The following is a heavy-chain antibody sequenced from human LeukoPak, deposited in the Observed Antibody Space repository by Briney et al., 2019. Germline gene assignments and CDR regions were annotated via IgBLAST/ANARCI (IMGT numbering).Heavy chain of an antibody. CDR1: GFTFSSYW. CDR3: ARAYDSSGYYSFGGHYFDY. CDR2: ISSSSSYI. V-gene: IGHV3-21*01. Sequence: GGSLRLSCAASGFTFSSYWMSWVRQAPGKGLEWVSSISSSSSYIYYADSVKGRFTISRDNAKNSLYLQMNSLRAEDTAVYYCARAYDSSGYYSFGGHYFDYWGQGTLVTVSS. D-gene: IGHD3-22*01. J-gene: IGHJ4*02.